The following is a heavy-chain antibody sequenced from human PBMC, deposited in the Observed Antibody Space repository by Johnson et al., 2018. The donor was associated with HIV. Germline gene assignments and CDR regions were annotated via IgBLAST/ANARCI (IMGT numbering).Heavy chain of an antibody. CDR1: GFTFSSYW. Sequence: VQLVESGGGLVQPGGSLRLSCAASGFTFSSYWMSWVRQAPGKGLEWVANIKQDGSEKYYVDSVKGRFTISRDNAKNSLYLQMNSLRAEDTAVYYCARVPPFGTHQDGAFDIWGQGTMVTVSS. CDR2: IKQDGSEK. CDR3: ARVPPFGTHQDGAFDI. D-gene: IGHD1-1*01. V-gene: IGHV3-7*05. J-gene: IGHJ3*02.